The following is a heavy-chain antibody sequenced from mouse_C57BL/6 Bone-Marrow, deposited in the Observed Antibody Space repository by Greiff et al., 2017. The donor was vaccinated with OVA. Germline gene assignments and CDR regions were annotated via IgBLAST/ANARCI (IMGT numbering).Heavy chain of an antibody. V-gene: IGHV2-4*01. D-gene: IGHD6-1*01. Sequence: QVQLQQSGPGLVQPSQSLSITCTVSGFSLTSYGVHWVRQPPGKGLEWLGVIWRGGSTDYNAAFISRLSISKDNSKSQVFFKMNSLQADDTAIYYCALQLAHWYFDVWGTGTTVTVSS. CDR3: ALQLAHWYFDV. CDR1: GFSLTSYG. J-gene: IGHJ1*03. CDR2: IWRGGST.